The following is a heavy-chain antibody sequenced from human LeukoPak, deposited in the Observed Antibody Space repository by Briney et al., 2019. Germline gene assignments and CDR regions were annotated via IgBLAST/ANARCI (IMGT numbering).Heavy chain of an antibody. Sequence: SETLSLTCTVSGGSISSTTYYWGWIRPPPGKGLEWIGSINYSGSTYYNPSLKSRVTVSVETSKNQFSLKLSSVTAADTAVYYCAIDPKGGDGYNFDCWGQGTLVTVSS. D-gene: IGHD5-24*01. V-gene: IGHV4-39*02. J-gene: IGHJ4*02. CDR1: GGSISSTTYY. CDR3: AIDPKGGDGYNFDC. CDR2: INYSGST.